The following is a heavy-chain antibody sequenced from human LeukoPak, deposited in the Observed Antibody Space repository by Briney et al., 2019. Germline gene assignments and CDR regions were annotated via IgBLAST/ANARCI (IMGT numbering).Heavy chain of an antibody. J-gene: IGHJ6*03. D-gene: IGHD3-22*01. Sequence: ASVKVSCKASGYTFTSYYMHRVRQAPGQGLEWMGIINPSGGSTSYAQKFQGRVTMTRDTSTSTVYMELSSLRSEDTAVYYCARGLGSSRYYYYYMDVWGKGTTVNISS. CDR3: ARGLGSSRYYYYYMDV. V-gene: IGHV1-46*01. CDR2: INPSGGST. CDR1: GYTFTSYY.